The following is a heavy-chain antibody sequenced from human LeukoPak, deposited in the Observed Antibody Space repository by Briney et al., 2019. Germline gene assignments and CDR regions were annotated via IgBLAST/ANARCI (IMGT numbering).Heavy chain of an antibody. D-gene: IGHD6-19*01. Sequence: QPGGSLRLSCAASGFTFSSYWMHWVRQAPGKGLVWVSRINSDGSSTSYADSVKGRFAISRDNAKSTLYLQMNSLRAEDTAVYYCARPYFPGIAVGGGYWGQGTLVTVSS. V-gene: IGHV3-74*01. J-gene: IGHJ4*02. CDR3: ARPYFPGIAVGGGY. CDR2: INSDGSST. CDR1: GFTFSSYW.